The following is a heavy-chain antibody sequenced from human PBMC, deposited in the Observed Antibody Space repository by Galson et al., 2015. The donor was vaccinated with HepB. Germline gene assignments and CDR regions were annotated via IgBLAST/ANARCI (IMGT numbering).Heavy chain of an antibody. CDR1: GFTFGTYS. Sequence: SLRLSCAASGFTFGTYSMNWVRQAPGKGLEWLSYISSSSSGIYYADSVRGRFTISRDNAKNSLYLQMNSLRAEDTAVYFCARDGNGQPLYYWGQGTLVTVPS. J-gene: IGHJ4*02. V-gene: IGHV3-48*01. CDR3: ARDGNGQPLYY. CDR2: ISSSSSGI. D-gene: IGHD1-1*01.